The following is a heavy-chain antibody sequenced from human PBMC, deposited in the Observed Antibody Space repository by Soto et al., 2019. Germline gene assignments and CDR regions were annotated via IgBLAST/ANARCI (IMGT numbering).Heavy chain of an antibody. CDR3: AHAYGWRSRY. CDR1: GFSLTTNSVG. D-gene: IGHD3-10*01. CDR2: IYWDDSK. V-gene: IGHV2-5*02. J-gene: IGHJ4*02. Sequence: QITLKESGPTLVKPTQTLTLTCTFSGFSLTTNSVGVGWIRQPPGEALEWLAVIYWDDSKTYRPSLRSRLTIAQATTKNQLARTSTHMDSQYTAMYYGAHAYGWRSRYWGQGTLVTVSS.